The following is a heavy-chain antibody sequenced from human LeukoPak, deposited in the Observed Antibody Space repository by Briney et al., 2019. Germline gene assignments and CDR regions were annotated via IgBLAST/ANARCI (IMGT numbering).Heavy chain of an antibody. D-gene: IGHD6-13*01. Sequence: RGSLRLSCPASGFTFSTYSLSWVRQAPGKGLEWVSLIRGCGGSTFYADSVKGRSTISRDNSKSTLYVQMNSLRVNDTAVYFCPKGGRGMATCPLYDYWGQGALVTVS. CDR3: PKGGRGMATCPLYDY. CDR1: GFTFSTYS. V-gene: IGHV3-23*01. CDR2: IRGCGGST. J-gene: IGHJ4*02.